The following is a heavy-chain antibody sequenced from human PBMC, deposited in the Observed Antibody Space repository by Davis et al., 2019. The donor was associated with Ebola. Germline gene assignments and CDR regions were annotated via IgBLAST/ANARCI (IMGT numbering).Heavy chain of an antibody. CDR3: ARDIVLVPAALLYYGMDV. D-gene: IGHD2-2*01. J-gene: IGHJ6*02. CDR2: ISSSSSYI. CDR1: GFTFSSYS. V-gene: IGHV3-21*01. Sequence: GESLKISCAASGFTFSSYSMNWVRQAPGKGLEWVSSISSSSSYIYYADSVKGRFTISRDNAKNSLYLQMNSLRAEDTAVYYCARDIVLVPAALLYYGMDVWGQGTTVTVSS.